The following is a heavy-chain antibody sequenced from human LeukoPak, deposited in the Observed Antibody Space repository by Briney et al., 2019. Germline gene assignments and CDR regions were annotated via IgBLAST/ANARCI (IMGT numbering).Heavy chain of an antibody. CDR3: AKTPLNYYDSSDYNNWFDP. D-gene: IGHD3-22*01. CDR2: ISAYNGKT. CDR1: GYTFTSYG. J-gene: IGHJ5*02. V-gene: IGHV1-18*01. Sequence: ASVKVSCKASGYTFTSYGISWVRQAPGQGLEWMGWISAYNGKTDYPQNLQGRVTLTTDTSTSMAYMELRSLRSDDTAVYYCAKTPLNYYDSSDYNNWFDPWGQGTLVTVSS.